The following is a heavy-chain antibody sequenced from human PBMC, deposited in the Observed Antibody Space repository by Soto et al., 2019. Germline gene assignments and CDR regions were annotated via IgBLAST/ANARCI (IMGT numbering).Heavy chain of an antibody. J-gene: IGHJ4*02. D-gene: IGHD6-19*01. CDR3: ARDKDSSARPRAEFDY. V-gene: IGHV1-46*01. CDR1: GYMFTSYF. CDR2: INPSDGTT. Sequence: QGHLVQSGAEVKRPGASVRVSGESSGYMFTSYFIHWVRQAPGQGLEWVGVINPSDGTTTYAQKFQARITMTRDTSTTTVDMELSSLRSEDTAVYYCARDKDSSARPRAEFDYWGQGTLITVSS.